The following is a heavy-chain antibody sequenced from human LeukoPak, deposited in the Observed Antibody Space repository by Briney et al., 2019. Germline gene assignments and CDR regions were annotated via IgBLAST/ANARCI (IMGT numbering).Heavy chain of an antibody. D-gene: IGHD2-15*01. CDR2: ISSSSSYI. CDR3: ARYCSGGSCYAFDI. CDR1: GFTFSSFS. J-gene: IGHJ3*02. V-gene: IGHV3-21*01. Sequence: GSLRLSCAASGFTFSSFSMNWVRQAPGKGLEWVSSISSSSSYIYYADSVKGRFTISRDNAKNSLYLQMNSLRAEDTAVYYCARYCSGGSCYAFDIWGQGTMVTVSS.